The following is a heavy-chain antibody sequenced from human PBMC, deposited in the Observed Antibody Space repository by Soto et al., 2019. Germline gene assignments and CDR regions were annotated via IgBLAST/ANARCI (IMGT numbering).Heavy chain of an antibody. CDR3: AKDHLTTTVTTVGY. CDR1: GFTFSNYG. CDR2: ISYHGSDK. D-gene: IGHD4-17*01. Sequence: QVQLVESGGGVVQPGRSLRLSCAASGFTFSNYGMHWVRQAPGKWLEWVAVISYHGSDKYYADSVKGRFTISRDNSKNTRYLQMDSLRAEDTAVYYCAKDHLTTTVTTVGYWGQGTLVTVSS. J-gene: IGHJ4*02. V-gene: IGHV3-30*18.